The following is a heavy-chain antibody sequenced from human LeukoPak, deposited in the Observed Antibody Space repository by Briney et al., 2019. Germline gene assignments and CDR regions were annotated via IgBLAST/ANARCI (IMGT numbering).Heavy chain of an antibody. J-gene: IGHJ4*02. CDR2: IKSKTDGGTT. Sequence: PGGSLRLSCAASGFTFSNAWMSWVRQAPGKGLEWVGRIKSKTDGGTTDCAAPVKGRFTISRDDSKNTLYLQMNSLKTEDTAVYYCTRTVHSSSWSNYFDYWGQGTLVTVSS. V-gene: IGHV3-15*01. CDR1: GFTFSNAW. CDR3: TRTVHSSSWSNYFDY. D-gene: IGHD6-13*01.